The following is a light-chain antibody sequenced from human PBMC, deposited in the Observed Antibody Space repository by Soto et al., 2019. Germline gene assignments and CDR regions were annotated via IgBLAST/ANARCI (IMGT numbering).Light chain of an antibody. CDR2: AAS. J-gene: IGKJ3*01. Sequence: DIQMTQSPSSLSASVGDRVTITCRASQGISNYLAWYQQKPGKVPKLLIYAASTLQSGVPSRFSGSGFGTDFALTISSLQTEDVATYYCQKYNSAPRTFGPGTKVDIK. CDR1: QGISNY. V-gene: IGKV1-27*01. CDR3: QKYNSAPRT.